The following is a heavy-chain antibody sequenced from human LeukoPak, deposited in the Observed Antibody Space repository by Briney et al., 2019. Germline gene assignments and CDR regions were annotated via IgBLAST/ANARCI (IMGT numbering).Heavy chain of an antibody. CDR2: TYYRSKWYN. Sequence: SQTLSLTCAISGDSVSSNSAAWNWIRQSPSRGLEWLGRTYYRSKWYNDYAVSVKSRITINPDTSKNQFSLQLNSVTPEDTAVYYCARDEISSGGQLRPRPWAPLDYWGQGTLVTVSS. V-gene: IGHV6-1*01. CDR1: GDSVSSNSAA. J-gene: IGHJ4*02. D-gene: IGHD3-10*01. CDR3: ARDEISSGGQLRPRPWAPLDY.